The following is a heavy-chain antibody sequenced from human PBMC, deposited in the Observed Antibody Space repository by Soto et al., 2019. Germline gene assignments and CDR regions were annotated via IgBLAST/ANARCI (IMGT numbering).Heavy chain of an antibody. CDR3: ARGGDYTTTWQNQRTFDY. Sequence: QVQLQESGPGLVKPSQTLSLTCTVSGDSISSGGFYWSWIRQHPGKGLEWIGYIHHTGTTYYNPSLKSRVTISVHMSNNQFSLKLTSLTAADTAVYYCARGGDYTTTWQNQRTFDYWGQGTLVTVSS. CDR2: IHHTGTT. CDR1: GDSISSGGFY. D-gene: IGHD4-4*01. J-gene: IGHJ4*02. V-gene: IGHV4-31*03.